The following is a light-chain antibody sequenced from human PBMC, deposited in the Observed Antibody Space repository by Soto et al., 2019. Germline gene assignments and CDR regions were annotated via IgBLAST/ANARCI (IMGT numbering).Light chain of an antibody. CDR2: DNV. Sequence: QSVLTQPPSVSATPRQKVTISCSGSSSNLGKNYVSWYQQLPGTAPKLLIYDNVYRPSGIPDRFAGSKSGTSATLGITGLQTEDEGDYYCGTWDTRLRAFVFGTGTKVTVL. V-gene: IGLV1-51*01. CDR3: GTWDTRLRAFV. CDR1: SSNLGKNY. J-gene: IGLJ1*01.